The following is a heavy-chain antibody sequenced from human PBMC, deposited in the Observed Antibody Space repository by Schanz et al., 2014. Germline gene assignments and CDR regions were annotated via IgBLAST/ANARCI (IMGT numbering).Heavy chain of an antibody. CDR2: INVGNGNM. D-gene: IGHD2-15*01. V-gene: IGHV1-3*01. CDR3: ARVRYCSAGRCYQDSWFDP. J-gene: IGHJ5*02. CDR1: GYTFTDYP. Sequence: QVQLVQSGAEVKKPGASVKVSCKTSGYTFTDYPINWVRQAPGRRLEWMGWINVGNGNMKYSQKFQGRVTITRDTSASTADIELSSLRSEDTAVYYCARVRYCSAGRCYQDSWFDPWGQGTLVIVSS.